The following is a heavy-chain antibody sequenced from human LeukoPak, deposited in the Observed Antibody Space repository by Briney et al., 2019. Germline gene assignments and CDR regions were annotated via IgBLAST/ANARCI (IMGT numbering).Heavy chain of an antibody. Sequence: GGSLRLSCAASGFTFSSYAMHWVRQAPGKGLEYVSAISSNGGSTYYANSVKGRFTISRDNSKDTLYLQMNSLRAEDTAVYYCAKSRIKYSSSWPKPGGQGTLVTVSS. CDR3: AKSRIKYSSSWPKP. J-gene: IGHJ5*02. CDR1: GFTFSSYA. V-gene: IGHV3-64*01. D-gene: IGHD6-13*01. CDR2: ISSNGGST.